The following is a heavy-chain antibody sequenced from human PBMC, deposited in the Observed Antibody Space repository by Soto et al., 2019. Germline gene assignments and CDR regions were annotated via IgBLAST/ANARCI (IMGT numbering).Heavy chain of an antibody. J-gene: IGHJ4*02. CDR1: GFTFSSYS. Sequence: PRGSLRLSCAASGFTFSSYSMNWVRQAPGKGLEWVSSISSSSSYIYYADSVKGRFTISRDNAKNTLYLQMNSLSAEDTAVYYCARDNWGSLEYWGPGTLVTVSS. D-gene: IGHD7-27*01. V-gene: IGHV3-21*01. CDR2: ISSSSSYI. CDR3: ARDNWGSLEY.